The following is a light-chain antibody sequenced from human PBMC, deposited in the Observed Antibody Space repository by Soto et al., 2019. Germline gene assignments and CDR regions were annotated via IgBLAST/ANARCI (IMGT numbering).Light chain of an antibody. CDR2: DVT. J-gene: IGLJ1*01. Sequence: QSALTQPASVSGSPGQSITISCTGTSSDVGGFNYVSWYQQHPGKAPKLMIYDVTNRPSGVSYRFSGSKSGNTASLTIYGLQAEDEADYYCNSYTSSSTHVFGTGTKVTVL. CDR3: NSYTSSSTHV. CDR1: SSDVGGFNY. V-gene: IGLV2-14*03.